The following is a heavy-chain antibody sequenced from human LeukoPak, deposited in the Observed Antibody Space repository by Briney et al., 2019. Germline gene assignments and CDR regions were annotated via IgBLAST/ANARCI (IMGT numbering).Heavy chain of an antibody. CDR2: TYYRSKWYN. J-gene: IGHJ4*02. D-gene: IGHD2-8*02. CDR3: ARFAGGHFDY. Sequence: SQTLSLTCAISGDSVSSNSAGWNWTRQSPLRGLEWLGRTYYRSKWYNDYAVSVKSRITINPDTSKNQFSLQLNSVTPEDTAVYFCARFAGGHFDYWGQGTLAAVSS. CDR1: GDSVSSNSAG. V-gene: IGHV6-1*01.